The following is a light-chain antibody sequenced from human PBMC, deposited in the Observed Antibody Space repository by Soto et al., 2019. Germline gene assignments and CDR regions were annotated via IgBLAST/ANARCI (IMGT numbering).Light chain of an antibody. CDR1: QRISNNY. CDR3: QQFDNLIT. V-gene: IGKV3D-20*01. CDR2: DAS. Sequence: EIVLTQSPATLSLSPGERATLSCGASQRISNNYLAWYQQKPGLAPRLLIYDASNRAAGIPDRFSGSGSGTDFTLTISRLEPEDFVVYYCQQFDNLITFGGGTKVDIK. J-gene: IGKJ4*01.